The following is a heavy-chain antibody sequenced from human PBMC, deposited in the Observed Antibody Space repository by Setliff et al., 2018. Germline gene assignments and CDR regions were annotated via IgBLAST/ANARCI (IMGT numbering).Heavy chain of an antibody. CDR1: GLTFSNYA. CDR2: ISGNGDNT. CDR3: AKGRGSSFAAQNY. V-gene: IGHV3-23*01. Sequence: GGSLRLSCAASGLTFSNYAMTWVRQAPGKGLEWVSGISGNGDNTYYADSVKGRFTISRDNSKNTLYLQMNNLRGEDTAVYYCAKGRGSSFAAQNYWGQGTLVTVSS. D-gene: IGHD6-6*01. J-gene: IGHJ4*02.